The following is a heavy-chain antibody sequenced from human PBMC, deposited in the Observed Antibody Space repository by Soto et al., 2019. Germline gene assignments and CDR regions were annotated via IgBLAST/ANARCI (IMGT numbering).Heavy chain of an antibody. CDR2: IIPMYGTA. J-gene: IGHJ6*02. CDR3: ARDRPPPPGDRYYYYYGMDV. V-gene: IGHV1-69*01. Sequence: QVQLVQSGAEVKKPGSSVKVSCKASGGTFSNYAFSWVRQAPGQGLEWMGGIIPMYGTANYAQKFQGRVTITADDSTRTASMELSSLRSEDTAVYYCARDRPPPPGDRYYYYYGMDVWGQGTTVTVSS. CDR1: GGTFSNYA.